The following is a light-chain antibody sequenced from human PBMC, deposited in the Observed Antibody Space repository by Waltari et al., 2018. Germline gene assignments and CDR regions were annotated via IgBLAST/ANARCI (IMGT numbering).Light chain of an antibody. J-gene: IGKJ4*01. CDR1: QSVGRN. CDR3: QQYNNWPPLT. V-gene: IGKV3-15*01. CDR2: GAS. Sequence: EIVMTQSPATLSVSPGERATLSCMASQSVGRNLAWYQQKPGQAPRLLISGASNRATGIPARFSGSGYGTEFTLTISSLQSEDFAVYYCQQYNNWPPLTFGGGTTVEI.